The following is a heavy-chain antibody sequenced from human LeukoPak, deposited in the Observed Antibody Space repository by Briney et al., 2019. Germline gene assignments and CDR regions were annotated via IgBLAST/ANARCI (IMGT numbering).Heavy chain of an antibody. D-gene: IGHD6-13*01. V-gene: IGHV3-72*01. J-gene: IGHJ4*02. CDR2: TRNKAYSYTT. CDR3: ACVHSTSWSGSYFDY. CDR1: GFTFSDHY. Sequence: PGGSLRLSCAASGFTFSDHYMDWVRQAPGKGLEWVGRTRNKAYSYTTEYAASVKGRFTISRDDSHNSLYLQMSSLKIEDTAVYYCACVHSTSWSGSYFDYLGQGTLVTVSS.